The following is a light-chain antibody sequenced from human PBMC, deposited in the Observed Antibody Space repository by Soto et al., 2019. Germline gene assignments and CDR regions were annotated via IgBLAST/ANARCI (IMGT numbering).Light chain of an antibody. CDR3: QQYGSSLIT. CDR2: GAS. CDR1: QSVSSTY. J-gene: IGKJ5*01. Sequence: EIVLTQSPGTLSLSPGERATLSCRASQSVSSTYLAWYQQKPGQAPRLLIYGASSRAIGIPDRFSGSGSGTDFTLTLSRLEPEDFAVYYCQQYGSSLITFGQGTRLEMK. V-gene: IGKV3-20*01.